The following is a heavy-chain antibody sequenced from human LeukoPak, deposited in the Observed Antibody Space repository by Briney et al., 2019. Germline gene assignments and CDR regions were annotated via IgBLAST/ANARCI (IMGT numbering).Heavy chain of an antibody. D-gene: IGHD3-10*01. CDR2: IYHSGST. V-gene: IGHV4-38-2*02. CDR3: ARHRFGELDY. J-gene: IGHJ4*02. CDR1: GYSISSGYY. Sequence: SETLSLTCTVSGYSISSGYYWGWIRQPPGKGLEWIGSIYHSGSTYYNPSLKSRVTISVDTSKNQFSLKLRSVTAADTAVYYCARHRFGELDYWGQGTLVTVSS.